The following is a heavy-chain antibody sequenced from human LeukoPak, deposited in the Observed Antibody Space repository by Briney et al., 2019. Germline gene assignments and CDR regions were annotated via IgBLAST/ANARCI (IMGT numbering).Heavy chain of an antibody. CDR2: INHSGST. V-gene: IGHV4-34*01. J-gene: IGHJ4*02. Sequence: SETLSLTCAVYGGSFSGYYWSWIRQPPGKGLEWIGEINHSGSTSYNPSLRSRVTISVDTSKNQFSLKLNSVTAADTAVYYCARVAVPGRSVDSWGQGTLVTVSS. D-gene: IGHD6-19*01. CDR3: ARVAVPGRSVDS. CDR1: GGSFSGYY.